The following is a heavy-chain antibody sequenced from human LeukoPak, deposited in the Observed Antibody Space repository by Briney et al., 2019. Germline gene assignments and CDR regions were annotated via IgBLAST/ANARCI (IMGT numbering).Heavy chain of an antibody. D-gene: IGHD3-10*01. CDR1: GFTFSSYG. J-gene: IGHJ4*02. Sequence: PGGSRRLSCAASGFTFSSYGMHWVRQAPGKGLEWVAVISYDGSNKYYADSVKGRFTISRDNSKNTLYLQMNSLRAEDTAVYYCAKDVTMVRGVTGDYWGQGTLVTVSP. CDR3: AKDVTMVRGVTGDY. CDR2: ISYDGSNK. V-gene: IGHV3-30*18.